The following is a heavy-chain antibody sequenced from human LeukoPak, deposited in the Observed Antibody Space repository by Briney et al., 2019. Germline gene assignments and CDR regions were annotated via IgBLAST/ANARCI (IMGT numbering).Heavy chain of an antibody. Sequence: SETLSLTCAVYGGSFSGYYWSWIRQPPGKGLEWIGEINHSGSTNYNPSLKSRVTISVDTSKNQFSLKLSSVTAADTAVYYCARGHSSGWYRPFDYWGQGTPVTVSS. CDR1: GGSFSGYY. V-gene: IGHV4-34*01. CDR3: ARGHSSGWYRPFDY. J-gene: IGHJ4*02. CDR2: INHSGST. D-gene: IGHD6-19*01.